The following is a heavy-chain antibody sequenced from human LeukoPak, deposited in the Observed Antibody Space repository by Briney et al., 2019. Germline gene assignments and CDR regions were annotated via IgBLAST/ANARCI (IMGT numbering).Heavy chain of an antibody. D-gene: IGHD3-10*01. CDR2: IYTSGST. Sequence: QTSETLSLTCTVSGGSISSYYWSWIRQPAGKGLEWIGRIYTSGSTNYNPSLKSRVTMSVDTSKNQFSLKLSSVTAADTAVYYCAIDLAVRESPFEYRGQGTLVTVSS. CDR3: AIDLAVRESPFEY. J-gene: IGHJ4*02. V-gene: IGHV4-4*07. CDR1: GGSISSYY.